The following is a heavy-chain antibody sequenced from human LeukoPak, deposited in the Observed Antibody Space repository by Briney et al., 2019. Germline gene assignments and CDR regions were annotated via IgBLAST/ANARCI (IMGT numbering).Heavy chain of an antibody. J-gene: IGHJ4*02. CDR1: GFTFSSYW. CDR2: INSDGSST. V-gene: IGHV3-74*01. CDR3: VRDLGYSSSWHYFDY. D-gene: IGHD6-13*01. Sequence: GGSLRLSCAASGFTFSSYWMHWVRQAPGKGLVWVSRINSDGSSTNYADSVKGRFTISRDNSKNTLYLQMSSLRAEDTAVYYCVRDLGYSSSWHYFDYWGQGTLVTVSS.